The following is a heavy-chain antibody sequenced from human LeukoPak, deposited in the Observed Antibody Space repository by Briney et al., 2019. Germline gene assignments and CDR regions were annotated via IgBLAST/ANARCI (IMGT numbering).Heavy chain of an antibody. Sequence: SETLSLTYTVSGGSISSSSYYWGWIRQPPGKGLEWIGSIYYSASTYYNPSLKSRVTISVDTSKNQFSLKLSSVTAADTAVYYCARSLSYDFPDYWGQGTLVTVSS. D-gene: IGHD3-3*01. CDR2: IYYSAST. J-gene: IGHJ4*02. CDR1: GGSISSSSYY. V-gene: IGHV4-39*01. CDR3: ARSLSYDFPDY.